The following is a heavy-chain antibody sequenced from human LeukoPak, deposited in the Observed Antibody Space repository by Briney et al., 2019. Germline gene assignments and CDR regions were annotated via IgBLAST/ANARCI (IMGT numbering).Heavy chain of an antibody. CDR2: ISSSGSTL. D-gene: IGHD3-10*01. J-gene: IGHJ4*02. Sequence: GGSLRLSCAASGFTFNTYEMNWVRQAPGKGLEWVSYISSSGSTLYYADSVKGRFTISRDNAKNSLYLQMNSLRAEDTAVYYCARDLFLWFGDFNRGQGTLVTVSS. CDR3: ARDLFLWFGDFN. V-gene: IGHV3-48*03. CDR1: GFTFNTYE.